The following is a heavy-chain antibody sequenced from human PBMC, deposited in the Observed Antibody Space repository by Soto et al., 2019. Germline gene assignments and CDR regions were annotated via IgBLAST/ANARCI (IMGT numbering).Heavy chain of an antibody. V-gene: IGHV1-69*13. CDR1: GGTFSSYA. Sequence: ASVKVSCKASGGTFSSYAISWVRQAPGQGLEWMGGIIPIFGTANYAQKFQGRVTITADESTSTAYMELSSLGSEDTAVYYCAGRPXAGGYSGYGDYYYYGMDVWAKGPRSPSP. D-gene: IGHD5-12*01. CDR3: AGRPXAGGYSGYGDYYYYGMDV. CDR2: IIPIFGTA. J-gene: IGHJ6*02.